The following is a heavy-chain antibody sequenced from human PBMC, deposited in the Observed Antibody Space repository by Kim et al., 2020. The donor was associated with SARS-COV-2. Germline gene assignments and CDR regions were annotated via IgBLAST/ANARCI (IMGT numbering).Heavy chain of an antibody. CDR3: AKVPGGSYGMDV. J-gene: IGHJ6*02. V-gene: IGHV3-33*06. CDR2: IWYDGSNK. CDR1: GFTFSSYG. D-gene: IGHD1-26*01. Sequence: GGSLRLSCAASGFTFSSYGMHWVRQAPGKGLEWVAVIWYDGSNKYYADSVKGRFTISRDNSKNALHLQMNSLRTEDTAVYYCAKVPGGSYGMDVWGQGTTVTVSS.